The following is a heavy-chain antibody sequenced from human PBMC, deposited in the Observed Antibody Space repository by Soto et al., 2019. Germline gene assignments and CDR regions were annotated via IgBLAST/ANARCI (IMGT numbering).Heavy chain of an antibody. CDR1: GYTFTSYY. CDR2: INPSGGST. V-gene: IGHV1-46*03. CDR3: ARDLLPYGDYLLGTGRRSAGIDY. D-gene: IGHD4-17*01. Sequence: GASVKVSCKASGYTFTSYYMHWVRQAPGQGLEWMGIINPSGGSTSYAQKFQGRVTMTRDTSTSTVYMELSSLRSEDTAVYYCARDLLPYGDYLLGTGRRSAGIDYWGQGTLVTVSS. J-gene: IGHJ4*02.